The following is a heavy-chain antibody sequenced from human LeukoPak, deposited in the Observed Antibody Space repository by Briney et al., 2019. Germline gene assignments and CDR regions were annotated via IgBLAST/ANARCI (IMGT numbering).Heavy chain of an antibody. CDR3: ARTNPRYIVVVPAAREEFDY. CDR1: GYTFTGYY. D-gene: IGHD2-2*01. J-gene: IGHJ4*02. CDR2: INPNSGGT. V-gene: IGHV1-2*06. Sequence: ASVKVSCKASGYTFTGYYMHRVRQAPGQGLEWMGRINPNSGGTNYAQKFQGRVTMTRDTSISTAYMELSRLRSDDTAVYYCARTNPRYIVVVPAAREEFDYWGQGTLVTVSS.